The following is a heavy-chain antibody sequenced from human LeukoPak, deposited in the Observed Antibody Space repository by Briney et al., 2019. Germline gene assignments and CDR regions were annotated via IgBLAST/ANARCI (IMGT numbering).Heavy chain of an antibody. D-gene: IGHD3-3*02. J-gene: IGHJ4*02. CDR1: GYTFSDFY. Sequence: GASVKVSCKASGYTFSDFYRHWVRQSPGQALDYVGWITPKSGDTYSPQRFQGRVTMTRDASISTAYMELSSLRSDDTAVYFCARVRLADERAWAYWGQGTLVAVSS. CDR2: ITPKSGDT. CDR3: ARVRLADERAWAY. V-gene: IGHV1-2*02.